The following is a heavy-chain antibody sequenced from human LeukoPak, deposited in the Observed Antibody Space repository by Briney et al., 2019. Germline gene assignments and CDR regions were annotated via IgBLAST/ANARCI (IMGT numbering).Heavy chain of an antibody. CDR2: INHSGST. J-gene: IGHJ4*02. CDR3: ARARPGDYDILTGCFDY. Sequence: SETLSLTCAVYGGSFSGYYWSWIRQPPGKGLEWIGEINHSGSTNYNPSLKSRVTISVDTSKNQFSPKLSSVTAADTAVYYCARARPGDYDILTGCFDYWGQGTLVTVSS. D-gene: IGHD3-9*01. V-gene: IGHV4-34*01. CDR1: GGSFSGYY.